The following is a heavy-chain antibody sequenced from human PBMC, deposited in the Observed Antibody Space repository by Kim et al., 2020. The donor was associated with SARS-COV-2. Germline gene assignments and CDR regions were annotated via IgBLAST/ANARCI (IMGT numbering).Heavy chain of an antibody. Sequence: ISYADAVKGRCTISRDNAKNALDLQMNSRRDGDMAVYFCARDFGGALDLWGQGTLVTVSS. J-gene: IGHJ5*02. CDR3: ARDFGGALDL. V-gene: IGHV3-48*02. D-gene: IGHD3-10*01. CDR2: I.